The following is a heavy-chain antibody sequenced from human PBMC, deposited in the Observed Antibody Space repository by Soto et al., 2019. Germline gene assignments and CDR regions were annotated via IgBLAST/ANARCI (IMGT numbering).Heavy chain of an antibody. D-gene: IGHD3-22*01. CDR3: VRGFYDSRGYSSPFDY. CDR2: IYYSGST. Sequence: SETLSLTCTVSGGSISSGGYYWTWIRQHQGKGLEWIGYIYYSGSTYYNPSLKSRVTISVDTSKNQFSLRLSSVTAADTAVYYCVRGFYDSRGYSSPFDYWGQGILVTVS. J-gene: IGHJ4*02. V-gene: IGHV4-31*03. CDR1: GGSISSGGYY.